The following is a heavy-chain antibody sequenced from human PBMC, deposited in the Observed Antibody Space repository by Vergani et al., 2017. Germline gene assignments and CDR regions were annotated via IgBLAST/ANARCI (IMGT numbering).Heavy chain of an antibody. D-gene: IGHD3-16*01. Sequence: EVQLVESGGGLVQPGGSLRLSCAASGFTFSSYEMNWVRQAPGKGLEWVSYISSSGSTIHYADSVKGRFTISRDNAKNSLYLQMNSLRAEDTAVYYCARDMKEAHYYYYYGMDVWGQGTTVTVSS. V-gene: IGHV3-48*03. CDR1: GFTFSSYE. J-gene: IGHJ6*02. CDR2: ISSSGSTI. CDR3: ARDMKEAHYYYYYGMDV.